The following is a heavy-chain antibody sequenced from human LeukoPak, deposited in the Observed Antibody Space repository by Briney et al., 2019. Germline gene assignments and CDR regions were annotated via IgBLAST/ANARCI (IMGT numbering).Heavy chain of an antibody. CDR2: IKQDGSEK. V-gene: IGHV3-7*03. CDR3: ARDGGFDTTYYYYYYSMDV. CDR1: GFTFSSYW. Sequence: GGSLGLSCAASGFTFSSYWMSWVRQAPGKGLEWVANIKQDGSEKYYVDSAKGRFTISRDNAKNSLYLQMNSLRAEDTAVYYCARDGGFDTTYYYYYYSMDVWGKGTTVTVSS. J-gene: IGHJ6*04. D-gene: IGHD3-16*01.